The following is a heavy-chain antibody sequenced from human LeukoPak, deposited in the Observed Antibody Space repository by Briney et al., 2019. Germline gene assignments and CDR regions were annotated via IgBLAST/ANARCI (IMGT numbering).Heavy chain of an antibody. J-gene: IGHJ6*02. Sequence: GGSLRLSCAASGFTFKNYGMNWVRQAPGKGLEWVSSISSGSSYIDYADSLQGRFTISRDNAKSSLYPQMNSLRGEDTAVYYCARSKGGAQREYGMDVWGQGTTVTVSS. V-gene: IGHV3-21*06. CDR3: ARSKGGAQREYGMDV. D-gene: IGHD1-1*01. CDR1: GFTFKNYG. CDR2: ISSGSSYI.